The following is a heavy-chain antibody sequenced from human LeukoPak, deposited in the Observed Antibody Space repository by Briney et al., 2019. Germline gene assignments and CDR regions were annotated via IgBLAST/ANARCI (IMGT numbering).Heavy chain of an antibody. J-gene: IGHJ3*02. CDR2: INHSGST. D-gene: IGHD6-13*01. CDR3: ASTAQQRLVREAFDI. Sequence: ETLSLTCAVYGGSFSGYYWSWIRQPPGKGLEWIGEINHSGSTNYNPSLKSRVTISVDTSKNQFSLKLSSVTAADTAVYYCASTAQQRLVREAFDIWGQGTMVTVSS. CDR1: GGSFSGYY. V-gene: IGHV4-34*01.